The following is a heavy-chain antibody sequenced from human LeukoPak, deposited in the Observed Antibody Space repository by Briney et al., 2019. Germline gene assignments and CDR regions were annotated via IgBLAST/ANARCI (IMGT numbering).Heavy chain of an antibody. Sequence: GSLRLSCAASVFTFGSYSMNWVRQAPGKGLEWVSSISSSSSYIYYADSVKGRFTISRDNAKNSLYLQMNSLRAEDTAVYYCARGEDIVATENWFDPWGQGTLVTVSS. D-gene: IGHD5-12*01. CDR3: ARGEDIVATENWFDP. V-gene: IGHV3-21*01. J-gene: IGHJ5*02. CDR2: ISSSSSYI. CDR1: VFTFGSYS.